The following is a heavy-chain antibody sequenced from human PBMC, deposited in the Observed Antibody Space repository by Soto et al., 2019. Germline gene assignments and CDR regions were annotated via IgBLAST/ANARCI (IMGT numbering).Heavy chain of an antibody. Sequence: QVQLVQSGPEVRKPGASVKVSCEASGYTFTTSGISWVRQVPGQGLEWMGGISTYNGDTNSAKNFQGRVLMTADTSTGTAYMELMSLKSDDTAVYYCARQGSWPYYYYGLDVWGQGTIVTVSS. CDR2: ISTYNGDT. J-gene: IGHJ6*02. D-gene: IGHD1-26*01. V-gene: IGHV1-18*01. CDR3: ARQGSWPYYYYGLDV. CDR1: GYTFTTSG.